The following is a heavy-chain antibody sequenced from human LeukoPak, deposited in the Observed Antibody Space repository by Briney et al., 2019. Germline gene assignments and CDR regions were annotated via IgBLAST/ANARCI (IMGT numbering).Heavy chain of an antibody. CDR3: AREEFPFEY. V-gene: IGHV3-21*01. J-gene: IGHJ4*02. Sequence: GGSLRLSCATSGFSFSSYAMSWVRQAPGKGLEWVSAMSSSDDGRYYAASVRGRFTISRDNAKNSLCLQMNSLRAEDTAVYYCAREEFPFEYWGQGTLVTVSS. D-gene: IGHD3-10*01. CDR1: GFSFSSYA. CDR2: MSSSDDGR.